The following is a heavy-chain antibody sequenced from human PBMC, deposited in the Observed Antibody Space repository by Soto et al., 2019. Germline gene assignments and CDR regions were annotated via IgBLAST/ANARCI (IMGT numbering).Heavy chain of an antibody. J-gene: IGHJ4*02. CDR3: ARGSRFGELSQTSDY. Sequence: SAKVSCKASGGTFSSYAISWVRQAPGQGLEWMGGIIPIFGTANYAQKFQGRVTITADESTSTAYMELSSLRSEDTAVYYCARGSRFGELSQTSDYWGQGTLVTVSS. CDR2: IIPIFGTA. CDR1: GGTFSSYA. D-gene: IGHD3-10*01. V-gene: IGHV1-69*13.